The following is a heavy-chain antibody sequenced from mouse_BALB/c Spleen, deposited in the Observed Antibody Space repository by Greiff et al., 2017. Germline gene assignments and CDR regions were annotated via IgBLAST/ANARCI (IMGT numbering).Heavy chain of an antibody. Sequence: QVQLQQSGPGLVQPSQSLSITCTVSGFSLTSYGVHWVRQSPGKGLEWLGVIWSGGSTDYNAAFISRLSISKDNSKSQVFFKMNSLQANDTAIYYCARSYPIYYGNYYAMDYWGQGTSVTVSS. CDR3: ARSYPIYYGNYYAMDY. D-gene: IGHD2-1*01. CDR1: GFSLTSYG. J-gene: IGHJ4*01. V-gene: IGHV2-2*02. CDR2: IWSGGST.